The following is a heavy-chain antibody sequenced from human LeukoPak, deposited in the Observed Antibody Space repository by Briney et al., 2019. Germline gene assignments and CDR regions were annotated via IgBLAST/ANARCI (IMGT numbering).Heavy chain of an antibody. CDR1: GFTFSSYA. J-gene: IGHJ5*02. Sequence: GGSLRLSCAASGFTFSSYAMSWVRQAPGKGLEWVSGISGSGGSTYYTDSVKDRFTISRDNSRNALYLQMNSLRAEDTAVYYCRPTRGSWGQGTLVTVSS. CDR2: ISGSGGST. V-gene: IGHV3-23*01. CDR3: RPTRGS.